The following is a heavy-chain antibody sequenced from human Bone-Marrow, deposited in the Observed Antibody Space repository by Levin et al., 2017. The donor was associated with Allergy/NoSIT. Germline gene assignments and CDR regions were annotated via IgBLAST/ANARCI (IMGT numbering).Heavy chain of an antibody. Sequence: PGESLKISCAASVFTFRSYGMHWVRQAPGKGLEWVAVIRYDGSTEYFADSVVGRFTVSRDNSNNTLYLQMNSLGAGDTAIYYCARGGVIIQYDAFDMWGQGTMVTVSS. V-gene: IGHV3-33*01. CDR1: VFTFRSYG. J-gene: IGHJ3*02. CDR3: ARGGVIIQYDAFDM. D-gene: IGHD3-16*02. CDR2: IRYDGSTE.